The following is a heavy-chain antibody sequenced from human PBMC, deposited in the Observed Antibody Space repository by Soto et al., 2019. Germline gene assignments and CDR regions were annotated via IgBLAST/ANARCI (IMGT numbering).Heavy chain of an antibody. CDR2: INPNSGGT. D-gene: IGHD6-6*01. CDR3: ARDRKFEYSSSSLGY. CDR1: GYTFTGYY. V-gene: IGHV1-2*02. J-gene: IGHJ4*02. Sequence: QVQLVQSGAEVKKPGASVKVSCKASGYTFTGYYMHWVRQAPGQGLEWMGWINPNSGGTNYAQKLQGRVTMTRDTSISTAYMELSRLRSDDTAVYYCARDRKFEYSSSSLGYWGQGTLVTVSS.